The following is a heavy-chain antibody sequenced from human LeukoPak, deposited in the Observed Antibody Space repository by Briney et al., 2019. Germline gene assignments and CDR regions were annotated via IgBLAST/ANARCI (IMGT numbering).Heavy chain of an antibody. CDR2: IRYDGSNK. CDR1: GFTFSGYG. CDR3: AKDGGYCSSTSCYTRVGDY. V-gene: IGHV3-30*02. D-gene: IGHD2-2*02. J-gene: IGHJ4*02. Sequence: PGGSLRLSCAASGFTFSGYGMHWVRQAPGKGLEWVAFIRYDGSNKYYADSVKGRFTISRDNSKNTLYLQMNSLRAEDTAVYYCAKDGGYCSSTSCYTRVGDYWGQGTLVTVSS.